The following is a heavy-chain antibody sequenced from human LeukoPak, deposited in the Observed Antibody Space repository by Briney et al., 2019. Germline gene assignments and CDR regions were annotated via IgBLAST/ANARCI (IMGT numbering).Heavy chain of an antibody. V-gene: IGHV3-23*01. J-gene: IGHJ4*02. Sequence: VGSLRLSCAASGFTFSSYAMSWVRQAPGEGLGWVSGICGSGGSTYYADSVKGRFTISRDNSKNTLYLQMNSLRAEDTAVYYCAKGRQWLVGGNYFDYWGQGTLVTVSS. CDR1: GFTFSSYA. D-gene: IGHD6-19*01. CDR2: ICGSGGST. CDR3: AKGRQWLVGGNYFDY.